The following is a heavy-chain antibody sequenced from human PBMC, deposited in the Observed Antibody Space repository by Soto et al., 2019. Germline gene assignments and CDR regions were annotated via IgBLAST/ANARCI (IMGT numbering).Heavy chain of an antibody. CDR2: IYDNGIT. V-gene: IGHV4-59*12. Sequence: QVVLQDSGPGLVKPSETLSLTCSVSGRSITSYYWSWVRQPPGKGLEWIGYIYDNGITSQNPSLKSRVTMSADTSQNQFSLTLTSVTGADTAVYYCARTYDSNGYANEFDSWGQGILVTVTS. D-gene: IGHD3-22*01. CDR3: ARTYDSNGYANEFDS. CDR1: GRSITSYY. J-gene: IGHJ4*02.